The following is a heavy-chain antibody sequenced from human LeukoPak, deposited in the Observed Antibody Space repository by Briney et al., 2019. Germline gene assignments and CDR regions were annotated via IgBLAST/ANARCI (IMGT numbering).Heavy chain of an antibody. CDR3: ARGYYDSSGYYPLLDY. CDR2: INPNSGGT. CDR1: GYTFSGYY. Sequence: ASVKVSCKASGYTFSGYYMHWVRQAPGQGLEWMGWINPNSGGTIYVEKFQGRVTMTRDMSISTDYMELSSLRSDDTAVYYCARGYYDSSGYYPLLDYWGQGTLVTVSS. D-gene: IGHD3-22*01. J-gene: IGHJ4*02. V-gene: IGHV1-2*02.